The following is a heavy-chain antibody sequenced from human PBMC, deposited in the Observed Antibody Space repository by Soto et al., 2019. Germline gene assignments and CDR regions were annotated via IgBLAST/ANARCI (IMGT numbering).Heavy chain of an antibody. J-gene: IGHJ4*02. D-gene: IGHD1-1*01. CDR1: GFTFSSYA. V-gene: IGHV3-23*01. Sequence: EVQVLESGGGLVQPGGSLRLSCAASGFTFSSYAMSWVRQAPGKGLEWVSSISGSGGGTYYAGSVKGRFTFSRDNSKNTLYLQMNSLRAEDTAVYYCAKFGMATTKRSPPYYIDYWGQGALVTVSS. CDR3: AKFGMATTKRSPPYYIDY. CDR2: ISGSGGGT.